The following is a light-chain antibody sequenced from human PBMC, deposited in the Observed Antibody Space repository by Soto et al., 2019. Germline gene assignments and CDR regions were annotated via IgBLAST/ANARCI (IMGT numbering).Light chain of an antibody. V-gene: IGLV1-40*01. CDR1: SSNIGAGYD. J-gene: IGLJ1*01. CDR3: QSYDSSLSDV. CDR2: GNS. Sequence: QSVLTQPPSESGAPGQRVTISCTGSSSNIGAGYDVHWYQQLPGTAPKLLIYGNSNRPSGVPDRFSGSKSGTSAALAITGLQAEDEADYDCQSYDSSLSDVFGTGTKLTVL.